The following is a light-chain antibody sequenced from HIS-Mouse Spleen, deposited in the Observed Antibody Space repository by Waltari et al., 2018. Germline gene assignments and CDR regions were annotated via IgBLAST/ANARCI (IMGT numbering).Light chain of an antibody. CDR1: SSNLGNNY. CDR3: GTWDSSLSAGWV. J-gene: IGLJ3*02. V-gene: IGLV1-51*01. Sequence: QSVLTQPPSVSAAPGQKVTISCPGSSSNLGNNYVTWYHQLPGTAPKLLIYDNNKRPSGIPDRFSGSKSGTSATLGITGLQTGDEADYYCGTWDSSLSAGWVFGGGTKLTVL. CDR2: DNN.